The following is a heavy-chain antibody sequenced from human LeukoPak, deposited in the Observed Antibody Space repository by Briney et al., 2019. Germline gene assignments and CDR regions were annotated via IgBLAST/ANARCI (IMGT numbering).Heavy chain of an antibody. D-gene: IGHD6-13*01. CDR3: ARDGQQLVQGFDY. Sequence: GGSLRLSCAASGFTFSSYAMNWVRQAPGKGLEWVSGITGSGGSTYYADSVKGRFTISRDNSKNALYLQMNSLRAEDTAVYYCARDGQQLVQGFDYWGQGTLVTASS. CDR1: GFTFSSYA. CDR2: ITGSGGST. V-gene: IGHV3-23*01. J-gene: IGHJ4*02.